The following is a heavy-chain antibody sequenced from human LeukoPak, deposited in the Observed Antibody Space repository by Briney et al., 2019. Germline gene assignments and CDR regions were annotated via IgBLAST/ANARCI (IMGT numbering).Heavy chain of an antibody. J-gene: IGHJ6*02. D-gene: IGHD3-3*01. CDR3: ASSGSGYYDFWSGYLGAIDYYYGMAV. CDR1: GFTFSSYA. Sequence: GGSLRLSCAASGFTFSSYAMSWVRQAPGKGLEWVSAISGSGGSTYYADSVKGRFTISRDNSKNTLYLQMNSLRAEDTAVYYCASSGSGYYDFWSGYLGAIDYYYGMAVWGQGTTVTVSS. CDR2: ISGSGGST. V-gene: IGHV3-23*01.